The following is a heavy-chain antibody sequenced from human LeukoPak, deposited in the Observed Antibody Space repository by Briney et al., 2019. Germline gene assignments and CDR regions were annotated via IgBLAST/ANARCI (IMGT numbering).Heavy chain of an antibody. J-gene: IGHJ4*02. Sequence: GGSLRLSCAASGFTFSSYAMSWVRRAPGKGLEWISTIRGSGGSTNYADSVKGRFTISRDNAKNSLYLQMNSPRVEDTAVYYCARAQTMVAYPFLYWGQGTLVTVSS. CDR2: IRGSGGST. CDR1: GFTFSSYA. CDR3: ARAQTMVAYPFLY. D-gene: IGHD4/OR15-4a*01. V-gene: IGHV3-23*01.